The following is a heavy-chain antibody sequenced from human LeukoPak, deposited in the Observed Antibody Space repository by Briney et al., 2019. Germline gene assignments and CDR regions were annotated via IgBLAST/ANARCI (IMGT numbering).Heavy chain of an antibody. V-gene: IGHV3-30-3*01. Sequence: GRSLRLSCAASGFTFSSYAMHWVRQAPGKGLEWVAVISYDGSNKYYADSVKGRFTISRDNSKNTLYLQMNSLRAEDTAVYYCASNYDSSGYGHDYRGQGTLVTVSS. CDR1: GFTFSSYA. CDR2: ISYDGSNK. CDR3: ASNYDSSGYGHDY. J-gene: IGHJ4*02. D-gene: IGHD3-22*01.